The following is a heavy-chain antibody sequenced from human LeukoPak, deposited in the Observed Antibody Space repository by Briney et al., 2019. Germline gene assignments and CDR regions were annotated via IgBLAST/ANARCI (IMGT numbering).Heavy chain of an antibody. Sequence: GGSLRLSCAASGFTFSSYGMHWVRQAPGKGLEWVAVISYDGSNKYYADSVKGRFTISRDNSKNTLYLQMNSLRPEDTAVYYCAKNYGDYFYYGMDVWGQGTTVTVSS. D-gene: IGHD4-17*01. V-gene: IGHV3-30*18. CDR3: AKNYGDYFYYGMDV. CDR2: ISYDGSNK. CDR1: GFTFSSYG. J-gene: IGHJ6*02.